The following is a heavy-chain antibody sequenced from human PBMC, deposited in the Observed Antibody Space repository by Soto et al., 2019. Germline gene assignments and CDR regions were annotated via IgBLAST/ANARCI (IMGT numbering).Heavy chain of an antibody. Sequence: EVQLVESGGGLIQPGGSLRLICAASGISVTANYMTWVRQAPGKGLEWLSIIYRGGGTYYADSLKGRAIISRDGSRNMVFLQMNSLTAEDAGVYYCARRDDSETFDIWGRGTAVNVSS. CDR2: IYRGGGT. CDR1: GISVTANY. V-gene: IGHV3-53*01. D-gene: IGHD5-18*01. CDR3: ARRDDSETFDI. J-gene: IGHJ3*02.